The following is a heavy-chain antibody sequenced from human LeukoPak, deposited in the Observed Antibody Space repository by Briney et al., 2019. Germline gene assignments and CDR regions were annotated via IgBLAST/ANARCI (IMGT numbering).Heavy chain of an antibody. D-gene: IGHD3-9*01. V-gene: IGHV3-15*01. CDR1: GFTFSNAW. Sequence: GGSLRLSCAASGFTFSNAWMSWVRQAPGKGLEWVGRIKSKTDGGTTDYAAPVKGRFTISRDDSKNTLYLQMNSLKTEDTAVYYCTTDFGYFDWLSLSYWGRGTLVTVSS. CDR2: IKSKTDGGTT. CDR3: TTDFGYFDWLSLSY. J-gene: IGHJ4*02.